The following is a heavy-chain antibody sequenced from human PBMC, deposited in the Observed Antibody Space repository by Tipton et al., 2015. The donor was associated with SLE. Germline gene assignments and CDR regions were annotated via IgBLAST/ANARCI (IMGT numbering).Heavy chain of an antibody. CDR2: IYYNGIT. CDR3: ARNDVNWGDASDI. D-gene: IGHD7-27*01. CDR1: GGSITSYY. Sequence: GLVKPSETLSLTCTVSGGSITSYYWSWIRQLPGKGLEWIGYIYYNGITNYNPSLKSRVTISVDTSKNQFSLKLRSVTAADTAVYYCARNDVNWGDASDIWGQGTMVTVS. V-gene: IGHV4-59*01. J-gene: IGHJ3*02.